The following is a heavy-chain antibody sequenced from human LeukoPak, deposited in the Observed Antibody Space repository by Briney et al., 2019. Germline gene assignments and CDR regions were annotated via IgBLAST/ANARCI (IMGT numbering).Heavy chain of an antibody. D-gene: IGHD6-19*01. V-gene: IGHV4-39*01. J-gene: IGHJ4*02. Sequence: PSETLSLTCAVSGGSISNSRYYWGWIRQTPGKGLEWIGTMHYSGSTYYNPYLKSRATISVDTSKNQFSLKLSSVTAADTAVFYCARRASDWSFDYWGQGTLVTVSS. CDR1: GGSISNSRYY. CDR2: MHYSGST. CDR3: ARRASDWSFDY.